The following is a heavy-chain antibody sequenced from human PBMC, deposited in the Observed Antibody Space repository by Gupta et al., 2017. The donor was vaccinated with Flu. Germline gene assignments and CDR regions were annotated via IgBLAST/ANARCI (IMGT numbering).Heavy chain of an antibody. CDR2: NWNGGST. D-gene: IGHD6-13*01. V-gene: IGHV3-20*01. Sequence: NWNGGSTGYADSVKGRFTISRDNAKNSLYLQMNSLRAEDTALYHCARDWIKQQLMGGWFDPWGQGTLVTVSS. CDR3: ARDWIKQQLMGGWFDP. J-gene: IGHJ5*02.